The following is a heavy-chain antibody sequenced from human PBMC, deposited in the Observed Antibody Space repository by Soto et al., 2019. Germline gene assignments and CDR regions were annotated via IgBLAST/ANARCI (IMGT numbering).Heavy chain of an antibody. Sequence: ASVKVSCKASGYTFTSYYMHWVRQAPGQGLEWMGIINPSGGSTSYAQKFQGRVTMTRNTSISTAYMELSSLRSEDTAVYYCARDNYYDSSGYYFRFDPWGQGTLVTVSS. CDR2: INPSGGST. CDR3: ARDNYYDSSGYYFRFDP. J-gene: IGHJ5*02. V-gene: IGHV1-46*01. D-gene: IGHD3-22*01. CDR1: GYTFTSYY.